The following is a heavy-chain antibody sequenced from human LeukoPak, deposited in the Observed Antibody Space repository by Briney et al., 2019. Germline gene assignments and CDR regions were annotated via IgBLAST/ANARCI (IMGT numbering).Heavy chain of an antibody. Sequence: ASVKVSCKASGYTFTSYDINWVRQATGQGLEWLGWMNPNSGDIGYAQKFQGRVTMSRDSPITTAYMELSSLRSEDTAIYFCARGVVGSTSFDTWGQGTLVTVSS. CDR1: GYTFTSYD. V-gene: IGHV1-8*01. CDR3: ARGVVGSTSFDT. D-gene: IGHD1-26*01. J-gene: IGHJ5*02. CDR2: MNPNSGDI.